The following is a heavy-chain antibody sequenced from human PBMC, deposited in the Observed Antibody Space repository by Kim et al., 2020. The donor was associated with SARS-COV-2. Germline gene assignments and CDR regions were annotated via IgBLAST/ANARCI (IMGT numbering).Heavy chain of an antibody. J-gene: IGHJ5*02. Sequence: GGSLRLSCTASGFTFGDYAMSWVRQAPGKGLEWVGFIRSKAYGGTTEYAASVKGRFTISRDDSKSIAYLQMNSLKTEDTAVYYCTRDVIAVAGKFRVANWFDPWGQGTLVTVSS. D-gene: IGHD6-19*01. CDR1: GFTFGDYA. V-gene: IGHV3-49*04. CDR3: TRDVIAVAGKFRVANWFDP. CDR2: IRSKAYGGTT.